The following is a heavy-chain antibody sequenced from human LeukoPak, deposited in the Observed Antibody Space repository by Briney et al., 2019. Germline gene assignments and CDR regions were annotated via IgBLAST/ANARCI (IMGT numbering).Heavy chain of an antibody. CDR2: INPNNGGT. CDR3: ARVDPAMGRDYYFDW. J-gene: IGHJ4*02. V-gene: IGHV1-2*02. Sequence: GASVKVSCKASGYTFTGYYIHWVRQAPGQGLEWMGWINPNNGGTKYAQKFQGRVTMTSDTSISTAYMELTRLTSDDTAMYYCARVDPAMGRDYYFDWWGQGALVTVSS. CDR1: GYTFTGYY. D-gene: IGHD3-10*01.